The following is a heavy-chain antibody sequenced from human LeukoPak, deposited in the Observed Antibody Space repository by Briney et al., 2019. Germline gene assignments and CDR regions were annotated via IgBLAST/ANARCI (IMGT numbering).Heavy chain of an antibody. V-gene: IGHV3-7*01. CDR1: GFTFSSYW. D-gene: IGHD6-13*01. J-gene: IGHJ4*02. Sequence: PGGSLRLSCAASGFTFSSYWMSWVCHAPGKGLEWVVDIKQDGSEKYYVDSVKGRFTISRDNAKNSLYLQMNSLRAEDTAVYYCARDLSRIAAAGTLLDYWGQGTLVTVSS. CDR2: IKQDGSEK. CDR3: ARDLSRIAAAGTLLDY.